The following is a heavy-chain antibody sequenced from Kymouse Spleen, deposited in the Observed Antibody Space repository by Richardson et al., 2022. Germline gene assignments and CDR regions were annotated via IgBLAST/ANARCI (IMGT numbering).Heavy chain of an antibody. CDR3: ARDGVWFGELLRDYYYYGMDV. Sequence: QVQLQESGPGLVKPSQTLSLTCTVSGGSISSGGYYWSWIRQHPGKGLEWIGYIYYSGSTYYNPSLKSRVTISVDTSKNQFSLKLSSVTAADTAVYYCARDGVWFGELLRDYYYYGMDVWGQGTTVTVSS. V-gene: IGHV4-31*03. D-gene: IGHD3-10*01. CDR2: IYYSGST. CDR1: GGSISSGGYY. J-gene: IGHJ6*02.